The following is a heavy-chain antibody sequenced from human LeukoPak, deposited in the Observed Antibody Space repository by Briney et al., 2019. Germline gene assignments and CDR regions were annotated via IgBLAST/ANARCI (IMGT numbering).Heavy chain of an antibody. CDR2: ISYDGSNK. CDR1: GFTFSNYA. V-gene: IGHV3-30*04. Sequence: GGSLRLSCAASGFTFSNYAMHWVRQAPGKGLEWVAVISYDGSNKYYADSVKGRFTISRDDAKNSLYLQMNSLRAEDTAVYYCARAEYSGSYCFDYWGQGTLVTVSS. D-gene: IGHD1-26*01. J-gene: IGHJ4*02. CDR3: ARAEYSGSYCFDY.